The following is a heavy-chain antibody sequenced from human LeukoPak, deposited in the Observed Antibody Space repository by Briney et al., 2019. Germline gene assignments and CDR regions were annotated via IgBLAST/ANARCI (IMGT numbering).Heavy chain of an antibody. D-gene: IGHD2-21*02. Sequence: PSETLSLTCTVSGGSINSNNYYWAWIRQPPGKGLEWIGSISYSGSTYYSPSLRSRVTISVDTAKNQFSLKLRSVTAADTAVYYCATPPYCGGDCLEYFQHWGQGTLVTVSS. CDR1: GGSINSNNYY. CDR3: ATPPYCGGDCLEYFQH. CDR2: ISYSGST. J-gene: IGHJ1*01. V-gene: IGHV4-39*01.